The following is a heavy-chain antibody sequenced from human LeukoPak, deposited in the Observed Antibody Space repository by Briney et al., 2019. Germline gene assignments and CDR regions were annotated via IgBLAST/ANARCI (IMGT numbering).Heavy chain of an antibody. CDR3: AKDTRALYYYYGMDV. CDR2: INHSGST. V-gene: IGHV4-34*01. J-gene: IGHJ6*02. CDR1: GGSFSGYY. Sequence: SETLSLTCAVYGGSFSGYYWSWIRQPPGKGLEWIGEINHSGSTNYNPSLKSRVTISVDTSKNQFSLKLSSVTAADTAVYYCAKDTRALYYYYGMDVWGQGTTVTVSS. D-gene: IGHD2-15*01.